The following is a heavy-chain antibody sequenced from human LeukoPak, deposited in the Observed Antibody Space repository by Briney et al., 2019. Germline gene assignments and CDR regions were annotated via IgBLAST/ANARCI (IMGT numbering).Heavy chain of an antibody. CDR1: GGSISSYY. CDR3: ARGGYYGSGNDFRFDP. V-gene: IGHV4-59*01. CDR2: IYYSGST. Sequence: SETLSLTCTVSGGSISSYYWSWIRQPPGKGLEWIGYIYYSGSTNYKPSLKSRVTMSVDTSKNQFSLKLNSVTAADTAVYYCARGGYYGSGNDFRFDPWGQGTLVTVSS. J-gene: IGHJ5*02. D-gene: IGHD3-10*01.